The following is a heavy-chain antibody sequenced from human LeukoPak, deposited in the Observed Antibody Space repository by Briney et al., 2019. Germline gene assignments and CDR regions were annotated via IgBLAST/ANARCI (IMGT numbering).Heavy chain of an antibody. V-gene: IGHV4-4*02. Sequence: SETLSLTCAVSGASISSSNWWSWVRQPPGKGLEWIGEIYHSGSTNYNPSLKSRVTISVDESKNQFSLKLRSVTAADTAVYYCARETPYSSGWYFDYWGQGTLVTVSS. CDR3: ARETPYSSGWYFDY. D-gene: IGHD6-19*01. CDR1: GASISSSNW. J-gene: IGHJ4*02. CDR2: IYHSGST.